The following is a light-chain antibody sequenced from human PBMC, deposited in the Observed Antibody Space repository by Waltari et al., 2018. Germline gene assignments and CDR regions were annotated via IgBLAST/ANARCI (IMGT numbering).Light chain of an antibody. CDR2: EVS. Sequence: QSALTQPASVSGSPGQSITISCTGTSSAVGSYDLASWYQQHPGRAPKLVIFEVSKRHSGVSNRFSGSKSGNTASLTISGLQAEDEADYYCCSYGGSRSVFGSGTKVTVL. CDR3: CSYGGSRSV. V-gene: IGLV2-23*02. J-gene: IGLJ1*01. CDR1: SSAVGSYDL.